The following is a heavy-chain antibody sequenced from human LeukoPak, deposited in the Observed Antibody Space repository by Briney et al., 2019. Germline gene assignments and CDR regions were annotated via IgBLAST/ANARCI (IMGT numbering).Heavy chain of an antibody. D-gene: IGHD3-16*02. CDR3: ARVDRIMITFGGVIVFDY. V-gene: IGHV1-18*01. CDR1: GYTFTSYG. J-gene: IGHJ4*02. CDR2: ITAYNGNT. Sequence: ASVKVSCKASGYTFTSYGISWVRQAPGQGLGWRGGITAYNGNTNYAQKLQGRVTMTTDASTSTAYMELRSLRSDDTAVYYCARVDRIMITFGGVIVFDYWGQGTLVTVSS.